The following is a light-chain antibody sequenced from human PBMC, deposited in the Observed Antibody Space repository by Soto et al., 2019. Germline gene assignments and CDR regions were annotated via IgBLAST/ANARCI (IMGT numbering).Light chain of an antibody. CDR1: QSVSSN. Sequence: EIVMTQSPATLSVSPGERATLSCRASQSVSSNLAWYQQKPGQAPRLLIYGASTRATGIPARFSGSGSGTEFTLTISSLQSEDCAVYYCQQYKNWPPLTFGGGNKVEIK. V-gene: IGKV3-15*01. J-gene: IGKJ4*01. CDR2: GAS. CDR3: QQYKNWPPLT.